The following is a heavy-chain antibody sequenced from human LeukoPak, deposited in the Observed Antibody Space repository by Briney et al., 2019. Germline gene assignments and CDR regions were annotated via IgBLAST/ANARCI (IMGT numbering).Heavy chain of an antibody. CDR2: IIPIFGTA. D-gene: IGHD2-2*03. V-gene: IGHV1-69*13. J-gene: IGHJ6*02. CDR1: GGTFISYA. CDR3: ARDSMDGYGMDV. Sequence: ASVKVSCKASGGTFISYAISWVRQAPEQGLEWMGGIIPIFGTANYAQKFQGRVTITADESTSTAYMELSSLRSEDTAVYYCARDSMDGYGMDVWGQGTTVTVSS.